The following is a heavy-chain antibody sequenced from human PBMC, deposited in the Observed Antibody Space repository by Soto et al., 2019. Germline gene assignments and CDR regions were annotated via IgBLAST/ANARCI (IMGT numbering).Heavy chain of an antibody. CDR1: GDSINSDKYY. V-gene: IGHV4-39*01. CDR3: ARLEGLATISYYFDF. D-gene: IGHD3-9*01. J-gene: IGHJ4*02. Sequence: SETLSLTCSVSGDSINSDKYYWGWIRQPPGKGLEWIGSIYYRGNTYYNPSLQTRVTISLDKSKSQFSLRLNPVTAADSAVYFCARLEGLATISYYFDFWGQGAQVTVSS. CDR2: IYYRGNT.